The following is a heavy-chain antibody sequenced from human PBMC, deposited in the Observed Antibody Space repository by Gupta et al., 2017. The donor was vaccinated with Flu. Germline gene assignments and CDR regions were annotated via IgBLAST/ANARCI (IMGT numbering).Heavy chain of an antibody. D-gene: IGHD4-17*01. CDR3: ARVPNYGDYPTYWYFDL. V-gene: IGHV4-31*03. CDR2: IYYSGST. J-gene: IGHJ2*01. Sequence: QVQLQESGPGLVRPAQTLSLTCTVSGGSNRSGGSYWMWFRQHPGKGLEWIGYIYYSGSTYYNPSLKSRVTISVDTSKNQFSLKLSSVTAADTAVYYCARVPNYGDYPTYWYFDLWGRGTLVTVSS. CDR1: GGSNRSGGSY.